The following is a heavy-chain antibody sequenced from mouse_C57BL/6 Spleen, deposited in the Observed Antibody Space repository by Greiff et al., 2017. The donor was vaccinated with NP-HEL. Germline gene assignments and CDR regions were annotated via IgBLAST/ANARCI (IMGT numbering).Heavy chain of an antibody. V-gene: IGHV10-1*01. J-gene: IGHJ4*01. D-gene: IGHD2-2*01. CDR1: GFSFNTYA. CDR3: VRHLYGYDDYYAMDY. Sequence: DVMLVESGGGLVQPKGSLKLSCAASGFSFNTYAMNWVRQAPGKGLEWVARIRSKSNNYATYYADSVKDRFTIYRDDSESMLYLQMNKLKTEDTAMYYWVRHLYGYDDYYAMDYWGQGTSVTVAS. CDR2: IRSKSNNYAT.